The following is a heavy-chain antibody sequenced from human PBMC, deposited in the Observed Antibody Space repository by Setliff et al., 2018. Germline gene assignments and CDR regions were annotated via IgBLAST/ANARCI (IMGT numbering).Heavy chain of an antibody. CDR2: INHSGST. CDR3: ARVDNFRSGPIDY. V-gene: IGHV4-34*01. CDR1: GGSFSGYY. D-gene: IGHD3-3*01. Sequence: SETLSLTCAVYGGSFSGYYWSWIRQPPGKGLEWIGEINHSGSTNYNPSLKSRVTISVDTSKNQFSLKLSSVTAADTAVYYCARVDNFRSGPIDYWGQGTLVTV. J-gene: IGHJ4*02.